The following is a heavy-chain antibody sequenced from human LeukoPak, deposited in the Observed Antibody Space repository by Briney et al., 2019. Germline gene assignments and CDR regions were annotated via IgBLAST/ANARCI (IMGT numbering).Heavy chain of an antibody. Sequence: PGGSLRLSCTASGFTFGDYAMNWVRQAPGQGLEWVGFIRSKAYGGTTEYAASVKGRFTISRDDSKSIAYLQMNSLKTEDTAVYYCTRRWAYCSSTSCYIDYWGQGTLVTVSS. V-gene: IGHV3-49*04. D-gene: IGHD2-2*02. CDR2: IRSKAYGGTT. J-gene: IGHJ4*02. CDR1: GFTFGDYA. CDR3: TRRWAYCSSTSCYIDY.